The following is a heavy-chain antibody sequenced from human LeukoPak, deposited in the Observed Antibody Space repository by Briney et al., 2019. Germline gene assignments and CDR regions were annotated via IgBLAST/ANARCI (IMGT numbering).Heavy chain of an antibody. Sequence: PGGSLRLSCAASGFTFSSYAMSWVRQAPGKGLEWVSAISGSGGSTYYADSVKGRFTISRDSAENSLYLQMNSLGAEDTAVYYCARGLYYYGTDAFDIWGQGTMVTVS. CDR2: ISGSGGST. D-gene: IGHD3-16*01. CDR3: ARGLYYYGTDAFDI. V-gene: IGHV3-23*01. J-gene: IGHJ3*02. CDR1: GFTFSSYA.